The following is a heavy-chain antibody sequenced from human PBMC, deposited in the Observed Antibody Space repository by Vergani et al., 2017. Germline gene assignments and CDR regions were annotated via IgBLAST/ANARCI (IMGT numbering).Heavy chain of an antibody. D-gene: IGHD1-26*01. CDR3: ARDRDGWEPGAFDI. Sequence: QLQLQESGPGLVKPSETLSLTCSVSGYSISSGYYWTWIRQPPGKGLQWIGRIYHSGSTYYKSSLSSRVTISVDTSKNQFSLKVTSVTAADTAVYYCARDRDGWEPGAFDIWGQGTMVTVSS. V-gene: IGHV4-38-2*02. CDR2: IYHSGST. CDR1: GYSISSGYY. J-gene: IGHJ3*02.